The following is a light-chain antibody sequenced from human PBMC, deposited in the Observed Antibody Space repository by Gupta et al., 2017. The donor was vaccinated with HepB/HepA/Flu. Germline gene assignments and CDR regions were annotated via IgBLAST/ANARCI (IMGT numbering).Light chain of an antibody. Sequence: DIQMTQSPSSLSASVGDRVTITCRASQDISNYLAWYQQKPGKAPKLLIYDASALESGVPSRFSGRGSGTHFTLTISSLQPEDVANYYCQKDDNAPWTFGQGTKIEI. J-gene: IGKJ1*01. CDR1: QDISNY. CDR2: DAS. V-gene: IGKV1-27*01. CDR3: QKDDNAPWT.